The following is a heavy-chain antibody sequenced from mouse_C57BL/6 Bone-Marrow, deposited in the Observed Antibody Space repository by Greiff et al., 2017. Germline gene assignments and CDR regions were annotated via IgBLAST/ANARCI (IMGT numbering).Heavy chain of an antibody. CDR1: GYTFTSYW. CDR3: ARDYGCDAGFAY. J-gene: IGHJ3*01. D-gene: IGHD2-2*01. CDR2: IDPSDSYT. Sequence: VQLQQPGAELVRPGTSVKLSCKASGYTFTSYWMHWVKQRPGQGLEWIGVIDPSDSYTNYNQKFKGKATLTVDTSSSTAYMQLSSLTSEYSAVYYCARDYGCDAGFAYWGQGTLVTVSA. V-gene: IGHV1-59*01.